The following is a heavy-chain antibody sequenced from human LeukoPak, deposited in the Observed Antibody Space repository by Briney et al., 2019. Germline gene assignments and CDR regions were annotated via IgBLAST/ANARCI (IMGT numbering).Heavy chain of an antibody. V-gene: IGHV3-33*03. CDR2: IWYDGSNK. CDR1: GFTFSTYG. J-gene: IGHJ3*02. Sequence: GGSLRLSCAASGFTFSTYGMYWVRQAPGKGLEWVAVIWYDGSNKYHADSVKGRFAISRDNSKNTLYLQMNSLRAEDTAVYYCAKGDSGSYGALDIWGQGTMVTVSS. CDR3: AKGDSGSYGALDI. D-gene: IGHD1-26*01.